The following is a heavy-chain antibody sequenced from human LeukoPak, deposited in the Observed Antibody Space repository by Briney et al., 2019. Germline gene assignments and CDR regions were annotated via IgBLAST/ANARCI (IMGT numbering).Heavy chain of an antibody. Sequence: GGSLRLSCAGSGFTFSSYGMSWVRQAPGKGLEWVSCIRGSGTSTYYADSVKGRFTISRDNSKNTLYLQMNSLRAEDTAVYYCAKDNDIVVVPAATDWGQGTLVTVSS. CDR2: IRGSGTST. V-gene: IGHV3-23*01. J-gene: IGHJ4*02. CDR1: GFTFSSYG. D-gene: IGHD2-2*01. CDR3: AKDNDIVVVPAATD.